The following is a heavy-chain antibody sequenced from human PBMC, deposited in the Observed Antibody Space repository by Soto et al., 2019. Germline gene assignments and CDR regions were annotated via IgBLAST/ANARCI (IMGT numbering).Heavy chain of an antibody. CDR3: ARGGDYSSGWYYYYDYMDV. CDR1: GFTFSSYW. V-gene: IGHV3-74*01. Sequence: GGSLRLSCAASGFTFSSYWMHWVRQAPGKGLVWVSRINSDGSSTSYADSVKGRVTISRDNAKNTLYLQMNSLRAEDTAVYYCARGGDYSSGWYYYYDYMDVWGKGTTVTVSS. CDR2: INSDGSST. J-gene: IGHJ6*03. D-gene: IGHD6-19*01.